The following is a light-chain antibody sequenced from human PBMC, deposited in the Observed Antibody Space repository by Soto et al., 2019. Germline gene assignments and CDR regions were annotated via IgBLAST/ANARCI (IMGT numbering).Light chain of an antibody. CDR3: AAWDDSLNGVV. Sequence: QPVLTQPPSASGTPGQRVTISCSGSSSNIGSHTVNWYQQLPGTAPKLLIYSNNQRPSGVPDRFSGSKSGTSASLAISGLQSEDEDDYYCAAWDDSLNGVVFGGGTKVTVL. CDR1: SSNIGSHT. J-gene: IGLJ2*01. V-gene: IGLV1-44*01. CDR2: SNN.